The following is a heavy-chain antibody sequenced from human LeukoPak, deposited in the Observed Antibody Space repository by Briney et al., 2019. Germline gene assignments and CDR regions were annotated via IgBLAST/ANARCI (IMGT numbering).Heavy chain of an antibody. Sequence: GGSLRLSCEGSAFIFSGHWMNWVRQTPGKGLGWVASIKEDGSERQYVDSVKGRFSISRDNTKGSLFLQLNSLRAEDTAVYYCARDSPNWNHPPSGMDVWGQGTTVTVSS. J-gene: IGHJ6*02. CDR1: AFIFSGHW. D-gene: IGHD1-1*01. V-gene: IGHV3-7*03. CDR3: ARDSPNWNHPPSGMDV. CDR2: IKEDGSER.